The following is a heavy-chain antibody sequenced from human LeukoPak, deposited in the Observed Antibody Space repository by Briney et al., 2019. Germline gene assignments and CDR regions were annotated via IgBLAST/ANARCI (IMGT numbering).Heavy chain of an antibody. CDR2: ISYSGST. D-gene: IGHD1-26*01. Sequence: PSETLSLTCTVSGASISSYYWSWIRQPPGKGLEWIGYISYSGSTNYNPSLKSRVTISADTSKNQVSLTLSSVTAADTAVYYCARTRYSGSYYDSNYFDYWGQGTLVTVSS. V-gene: IGHV4-59*08. CDR1: GASISSYY. J-gene: IGHJ4*02. CDR3: ARTRYSGSYYDSNYFDY.